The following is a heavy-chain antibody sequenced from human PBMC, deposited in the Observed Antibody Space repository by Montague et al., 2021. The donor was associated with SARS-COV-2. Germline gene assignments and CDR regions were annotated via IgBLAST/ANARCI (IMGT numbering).Heavy chain of an antibody. CDR2: IYYSGST. CDR3: ARLHCSSTSCYYLFFAETSHFDY. Sequence: SETLSLTCTVSGGSISSSSNYWGWIRQPPGKGLEWIGSIYYSGSTYYNPSLKSRVTISVDTSKNQFSLKLSSVTAADTAVYYCARLHCSSTSCYYLFFAETSHFDYWGQGTLVTVSS. CDR1: GGSISSSSNY. J-gene: IGHJ4*02. V-gene: IGHV4-39*01. D-gene: IGHD2-2*01.